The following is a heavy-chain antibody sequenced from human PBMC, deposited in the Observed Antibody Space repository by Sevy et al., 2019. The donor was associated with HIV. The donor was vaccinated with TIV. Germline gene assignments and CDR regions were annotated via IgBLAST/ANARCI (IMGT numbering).Heavy chain of an antibody. Sequence: GGSLRLSCAASGFTFSSYAMSWVRQAPGKGLEWVSAISGSGGSTYYADSVKGRFTISRDNSKNTLYLQMNSLRAEDTAVYHCAKDKEGATTLDLFDYWGQGTLVTVSS. CDR2: ISGSGGST. CDR1: GFTFSSYA. J-gene: IGHJ4*02. CDR3: AKDKEGATTLDLFDY. D-gene: IGHD1-26*01. V-gene: IGHV3-23*01.